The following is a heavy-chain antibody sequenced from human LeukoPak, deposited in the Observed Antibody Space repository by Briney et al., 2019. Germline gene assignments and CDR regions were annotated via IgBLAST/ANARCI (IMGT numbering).Heavy chain of an antibody. J-gene: IGHJ4*02. D-gene: IGHD3-16*02. CDR1: GGTFSSYA. V-gene: IGHV1-69*05. CDR3: ARSEIGGVIVLYYFDY. Sequence: SVKVSCKASGGTFSSYAISWVRQAPGQGLEWMGRIIPIFGTANYAQKFQGRVTITTDESTSTAYMELSSLRSEDTAVYYCARSEIGGVIVLYYFDYWGQGTLVTVSS. CDR2: IIPIFGTA.